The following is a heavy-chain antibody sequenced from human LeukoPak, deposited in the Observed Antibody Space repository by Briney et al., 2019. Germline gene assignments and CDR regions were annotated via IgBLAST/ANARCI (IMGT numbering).Heavy chain of an antibody. CDR1: GDSISTYY. CDR2: IFYTGSI. J-gene: IGHJ3*02. V-gene: IGHV4-59*01. D-gene: IGHD4-23*01. Sequence: SETLSLTCTVSGDSISTYYWSWIRQPPGKGLEWIGYIFYTGSINYNPSLKSRVTISVLTSKNRFSLKLSSVTAADTAVYYCATLTGGDDAFDIWGQGTMVTVSS. CDR3: ATLTGGDDAFDI.